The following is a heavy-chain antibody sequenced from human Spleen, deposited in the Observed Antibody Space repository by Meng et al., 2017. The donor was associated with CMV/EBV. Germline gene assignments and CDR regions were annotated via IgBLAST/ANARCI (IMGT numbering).Heavy chain of an antibody. CDR2: INGGGSTI. Sequence: GESLMISCAASGFTFSNYEMNWVRQAPGKGLEWVSYINGGGSTIYYADSVTGRFTISRDNAKNSLYLQMNSLRAEDTAVYYCARDEGAVDYWGQGTLVTVSS. CDR1: GFTFSNYE. D-gene: IGHD1-26*01. CDR3: ARDEGAVDY. J-gene: IGHJ4*02. V-gene: IGHV3-48*03.